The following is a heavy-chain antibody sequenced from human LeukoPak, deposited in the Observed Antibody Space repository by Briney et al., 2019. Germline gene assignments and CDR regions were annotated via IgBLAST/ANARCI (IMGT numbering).Heavy chain of an antibody. J-gene: IGHJ4*02. CDR3: AKFGSTWSFDF. CDR1: GFTFSSFG. Sequence: GGSLRLSCAASGFTFSSFGMSWVRQTPGKGLEWVSYISTASGAIYYADSVKGRFTTSRDNAKNSLYLQMNSLRAEDTAIYYCAKFGSTWSFDFWGQGTLVTVSS. D-gene: IGHD6-13*01. CDR2: ISTASGAI. V-gene: IGHV3-48*04.